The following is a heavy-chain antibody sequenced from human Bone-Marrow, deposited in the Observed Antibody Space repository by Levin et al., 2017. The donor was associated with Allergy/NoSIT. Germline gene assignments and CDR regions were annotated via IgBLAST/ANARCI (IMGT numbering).Heavy chain of an antibody. CDR2: IYHSWST. Sequence: SPTLSLPCAVSCYSISSDYYWGWIRQPPGEGLEWIGNIYHSWSTYYNPSLKSRVPISVDTSKNQFSLKVTSVTAADTAVYYCARTLGYCSGDSCYFYFDYWGRGTLVTVSS. J-gene: IGHJ4*02. CDR1: CYSISSDYY. D-gene: IGHD2-15*01. V-gene: IGHV4-38-2*01. CDR3: ARTLGYCSGDSCYFYFDY.